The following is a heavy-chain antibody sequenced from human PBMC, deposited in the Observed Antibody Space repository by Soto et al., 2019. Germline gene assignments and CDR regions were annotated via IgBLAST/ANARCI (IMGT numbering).Heavy chain of an antibody. CDR3: AKRFIAVAGTGTDAFDI. Sequence: GGSLRLSCAASGFTFSSYAMSWVRQAPGKGLEWVSAISGSGGSTYYADSVKGRFTISRDNSKNTLYLQMNSLRAEDTAVYYCAKRFIAVAGTGTDAFDIWGQGTMVTVSS. V-gene: IGHV3-23*01. CDR2: ISGSGGST. CDR1: GFTFSSYA. D-gene: IGHD6-19*01. J-gene: IGHJ3*02.